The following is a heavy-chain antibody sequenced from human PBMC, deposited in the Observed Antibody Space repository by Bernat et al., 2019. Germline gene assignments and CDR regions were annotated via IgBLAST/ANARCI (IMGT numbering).Heavy chain of an antibody. J-gene: IGHJ6*02. D-gene: IGHD5-18*01. CDR3: ARVIGYSYGMMDV. V-gene: IGHV3-7*03. Sequence: EVQLVESGGGLVQPGGSLRLSCAASGFTFSSYWMCWVRQAPGKGLEWVANIKQDGSEKYYVDSVKGRFTISRDNAKNSLYLQMNSLRAEDTAVYYCARVIGYSYGMMDVWGQGTTVTVSS. CDR2: IKQDGSEK. CDR1: GFTFSSYW.